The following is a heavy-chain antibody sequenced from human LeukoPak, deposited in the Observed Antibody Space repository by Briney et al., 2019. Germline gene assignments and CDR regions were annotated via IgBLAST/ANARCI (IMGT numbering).Heavy chain of an antibody. V-gene: IGHV4-59*01. CDR2: IHYSGRT. D-gene: IGHD1-26*01. CDR3: ARGGSYYPFDY. J-gene: IGHJ4*02. Sequence: PSETLSLTCTVSGGSISSYYWNWIRQPPGTGLEWIGYIHYSGRTNYNPSLKSRVTISLDTSKNQFSLKLTSVIAADTAVYYCARGGSYYPFDYWGQGTLVTVSS. CDR1: GGSISSYY.